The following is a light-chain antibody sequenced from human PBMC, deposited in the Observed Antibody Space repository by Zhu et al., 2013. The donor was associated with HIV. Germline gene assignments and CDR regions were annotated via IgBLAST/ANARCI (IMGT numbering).Light chain of an antibody. CDR1: QGVSVVY. J-gene: IGKJ2*01. CDR2: GDS. V-gene: IGKV3-20*01. Sequence: ENVLTQSPGTLSLSPGETAALSCRASQGVSVVYLAWYQHKPGQAPRLLINGDSSRATGVPDRFISSGGESGADFTLTISRLEPEDSAVYYCQVYGDSPRYTFGPGTKLEIK. CDR3: QVYGDSPRYT.